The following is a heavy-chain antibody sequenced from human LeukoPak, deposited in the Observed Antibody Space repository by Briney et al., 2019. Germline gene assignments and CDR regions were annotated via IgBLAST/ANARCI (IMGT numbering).Heavy chain of an antibody. D-gene: IGHD2-2*01. CDR3: ARQGSLVVVVPAAIGYFDY. CDR1: GGSFSGYY. CDR2: INHSGST. V-gene: IGHV4-34*01. J-gene: IGHJ4*02. Sequence: SETLSLTCAVYGGSFSGYYWSWIRQPPGKGLEWIGEINHSGSTNYNPSLKSRVTILVDTSKNQFSLKLSSVTAADTAVYYCARQGSLVVVVPAAIGYFDYWGQGTLVTVSS.